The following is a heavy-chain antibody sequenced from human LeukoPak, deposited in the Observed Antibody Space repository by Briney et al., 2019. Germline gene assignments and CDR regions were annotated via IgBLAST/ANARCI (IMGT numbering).Heavy chain of an antibody. V-gene: IGHV3-21*01. Sequence: GGSLRLSCAASGITFSSYSMSWVRQAPGKGLEWVSSIGISSHNIYYADSVKGRFTISRDNAKNSLSLQMNSLRVEDTAVYYCARDGVRGFTATTPFDYWGPGTLVTVSS. D-gene: IGHD5-18*01. J-gene: IGHJ4*02. CDR3: ARDGVRGFTATTPFDY. CDR2: IGISSHNI. CDR1: GITFSSYS.